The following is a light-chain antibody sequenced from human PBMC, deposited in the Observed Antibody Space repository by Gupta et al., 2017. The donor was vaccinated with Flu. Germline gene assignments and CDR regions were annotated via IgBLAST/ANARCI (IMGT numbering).Light chain of an antibody. Sequence: PGERVTLSCRASQSVSSSYLTWNQQKPGQAPRLLIYGASTRATSIPARFSGSGSGTDFTLTISSLQPEDFAVYYCQQDYNLPPFGGGTKVEIK. CDR3: QQDYNLPP. CDR2: GAS. CDR1: QSVSSSY. V-gene: IGKV3-7*04. J-gene: IGKJ4*01.